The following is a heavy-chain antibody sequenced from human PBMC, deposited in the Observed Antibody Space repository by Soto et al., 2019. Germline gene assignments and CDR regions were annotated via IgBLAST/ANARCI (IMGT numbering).Heavy chain of an antibody. Sequence: ASVNVSCKASGYTFTCYDINWVRQSTGQGLEWMGWMNPNSGNTGYAQKFQGRVTMTRNTSISTAYMELSSLRSEDTAVYYCAQAEAYYDILTGYYPTYDWFDPWGQGTLVTVSS. CDR2: MNPNSGNT. CDR3: AQAEAYYDILTGYYPTYDWFDP. J-gene: IGHJ5*02. D-gene: IGHD3-9*01. V-gene: IGHV1-8*01. CDR1: GYTFTCYD.